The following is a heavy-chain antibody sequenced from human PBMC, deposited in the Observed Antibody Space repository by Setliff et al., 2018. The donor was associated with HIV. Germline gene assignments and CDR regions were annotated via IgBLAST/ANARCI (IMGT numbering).Heavy chain of an antibody. D-gene: IGHD6-6*01. V-gene: IGHV4-59*01. CDR1: GDSINNYY. J-gene: IGHJ4*02. Sequence: PSETLSLTCTVSGDSINNYYWTWIRQPPGKGLEWIGYIYHSGGTKYNPSLESRVTISVDTSKKHFSLNLSSVTAADTAVYYCARGLATSSRSSLVYWGRESWSPSPQ. CDR3: ARGLATSSRSSLVY. CDR2: IYHSGGT.